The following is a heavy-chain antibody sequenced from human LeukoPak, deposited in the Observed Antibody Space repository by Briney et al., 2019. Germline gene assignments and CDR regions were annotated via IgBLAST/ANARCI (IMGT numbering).Heavy chain of an antibody. CDR2: INSKGGSI. J-gene: IGHJ4*02. CDR3: ARVDSYCSGAACYTGLFDY. Sequence: PGRSLRLSCAASGFTFDDYAMGWVRQAPGRGLEWVSGINSKGGSIGYADSVKGRFTISRDNAKNSLYLQMNSLRAEDTALYYCARVDSYCSGAACYTGLFDYWGQGTLATVSS. D-gene: IGHD2-15*01. V-gene: IGHV3-20*04. CDR1: GFTFDDYA.